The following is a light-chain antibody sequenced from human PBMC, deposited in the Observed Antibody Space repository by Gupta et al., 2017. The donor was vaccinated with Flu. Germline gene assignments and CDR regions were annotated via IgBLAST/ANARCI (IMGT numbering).Light chain of an antibody. CDR2: DVT. Sequence: QSALTQPRSVSGSPGQSVTISCTGTSSDVGSYDYVSWYQQHPGKAPKLMIYDVTKRPSGVPDRSSGSKSGNTASLTISGLQAEDEADYYCCSYAGSYSLMFGGGTKLTAL. J-gene: IGLJ3*02. V-gene: IGLV2-11*01. CDR3: CSYAGSYSLM. CDR1: SSDVGSYDY.